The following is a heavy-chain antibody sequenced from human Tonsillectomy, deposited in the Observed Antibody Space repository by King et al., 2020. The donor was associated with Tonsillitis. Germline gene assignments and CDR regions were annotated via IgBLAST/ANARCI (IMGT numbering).Heavy chain of an antibody. Sequence: VQLQESGPGLVKPSQTLSLTCTVSGGSISRGDYYWSWIRQPPGKGLEWIGYIYYSGGTYYNPSLKMRVTISVDTSKNPVSLKLSSVTAADTAVYSCASGGMCGGDCYSPHGYYYGMDVWGQGTTVTVSS. D-gene: IGHD2-21*02. CDR1: GGSISRGDYY. J-gene: IGHJ6*02. CDR2: IYYSGGT. CDR3: ASGGMCGGDCYSPHGYYYGMDV. V-gene: IGHV4-30-4*01.